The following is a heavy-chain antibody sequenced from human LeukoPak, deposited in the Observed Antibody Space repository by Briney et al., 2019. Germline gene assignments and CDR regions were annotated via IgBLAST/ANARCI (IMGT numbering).Heavy chain of an antibody. J-gene: IGHJ5*02. Sequence: PGRSLRLSCAASGFTFSSYAMHWVRQAPGKGLEWVAVISYDGSNKYYADPVKGRFTISRDNSKNTLYLQMNSLRAEDTAVYYCARDWLDGSSYSWFDPWGQGTLVTVSS. D-gene: IGHD6-6*01. V-gene: IGHV3-30-3*01. CDR3: ARDWLDGSSYSWFDP. CDR2: ISYDGSNK. CDR1: GFTFSSYA.